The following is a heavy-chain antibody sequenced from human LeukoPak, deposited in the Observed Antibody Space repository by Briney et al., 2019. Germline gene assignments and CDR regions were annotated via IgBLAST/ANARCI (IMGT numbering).Heavy chain of an antibody. J-gene: IGHJ4*02. CDR2: ISGSGGST. CDR3: AKAGIRFLEWLLYHY. Sequence: GGSLRLSCAASGFTFSSYAMSWVRQAPGKWLEWVSAISGSGGSTYYADSVKGRFTISRDNSKNTLYLQMNSLRAEDTAVYYSAKAGIRFLEWLLYHYWGQGTLVTVSS. CDR1: GFTFSSYA. D-gene: IGHD3-3*01. V-gene: IGHV3-23*01.